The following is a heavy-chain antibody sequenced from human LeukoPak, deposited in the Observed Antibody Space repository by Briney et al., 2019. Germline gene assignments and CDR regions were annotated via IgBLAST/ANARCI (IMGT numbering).Heavy chain of an antibody. CDR2: IDPNSGGT. D-gene: IGHD2-2*01. CDR1: GFNFTGYY. CDR3: AREPLTEYCSITTCPYDAFDI. Sequence: ASVKVSCKASGFNFTGYYMHWVRQAPGQGLEWMGWIDPNSGGTNYARKFQGRVTMTRDTSISTAYMEVSRLRSDDTAVYYCAREPLTEYCSITTCPYDAFDIWGQGTMVTVSS. V-gene: IGHV1-2*02. J-gene: IGHJ3*02.